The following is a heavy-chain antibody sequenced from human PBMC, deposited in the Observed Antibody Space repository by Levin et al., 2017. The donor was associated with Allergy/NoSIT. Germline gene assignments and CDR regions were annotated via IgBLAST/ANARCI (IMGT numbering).Heavy chain of an antibody. CDR1: GGSFSGYY. CDR2: INHSGST. V-gene: IGHV4-34*01. D-gene: IGHD3-10*01. J-gene: IGHJ5*02. CDR3: ARGGLYYGSGNPYDTHNWFDP. Sequence: SETLSLTCAVYGGSFSGYYWSWIRQPPGKGLEWIGEINHSGSTNYNPSLKSRVTISVDTSKNQFSLKLSSVTAADTAVYYCARGGLYYGSGNPYDTHNWFDPWGQGTLVTVSS.